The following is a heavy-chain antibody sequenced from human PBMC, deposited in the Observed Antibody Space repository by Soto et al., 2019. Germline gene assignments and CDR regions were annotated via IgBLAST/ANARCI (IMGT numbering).Heavy chain of an antibody. CDR2: IWYDGSNK. Sequence: SGGSLRLSCAASGFTFSSYGMHWVRQAPGKGLEWVAVIWYDGSNKYYADSVKGRFTISRDNSKNTLYLQMNSLRAEDTAVYYCARDRGVAAHTSGYGMDVWGQGTTVTVSS. CDR3: ARDRGVAAHTSGYGMDV. D-gene: IGHD6-6*01. J-gene: IGHJ6*02. CDR1: GFTFSSYG. V-gene: IGHV3-33*01.